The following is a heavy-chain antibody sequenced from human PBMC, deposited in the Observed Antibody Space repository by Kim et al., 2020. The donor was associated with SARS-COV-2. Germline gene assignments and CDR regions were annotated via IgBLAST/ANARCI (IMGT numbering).Heavy chain of an antibody. D-gene: IGHD2-15*01. J-gene: IGHJ3*02. CDR3: AKVVVVAATLAFDI. V-gene: IGHV4-59*01. Sequence: PSLKSLVTISVDTSKTQFSLKLSSVTAADTAVYYCAKVVVVAATLAFDIWGQGTMVTVSS.